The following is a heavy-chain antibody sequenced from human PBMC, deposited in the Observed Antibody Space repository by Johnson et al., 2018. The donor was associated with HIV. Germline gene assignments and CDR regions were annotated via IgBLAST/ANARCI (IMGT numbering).Heavy chain of an antibody. Sequence: QVQLVESGGGLVQPGRSLRLSCAASGFTFSSYAMHWVRQAPGKGLEWVAVISYDGSNKYYADSVKGRFTISRDNSKNTLYLQMNSLRAEDTAVYYCARDPSPRSDRAFDIWGQGTMVTVSS. J-gene: IGHJ3*02. CDR1: GFTFSSYA. CDR2: ISYDGSNK. D-gene: IGHD1-14*01. CDR3: ARDPSPRSDRAFDI. V-gene: IGHV3-30-3*01.